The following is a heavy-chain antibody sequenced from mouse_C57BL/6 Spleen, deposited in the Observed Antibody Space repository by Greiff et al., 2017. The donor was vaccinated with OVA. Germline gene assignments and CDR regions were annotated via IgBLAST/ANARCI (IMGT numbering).Heavy chain of an antibody. CDR2: IDPSDSET. V-gene: IGHV1-52*01. Sequence: QVQLQQPGAELVRPGSSVKLSCKASGYTFTSYWMHWVKQRPIQGLEWIGNIDPSDSETHYNQKFKDKATLTVDKSSSTAYMQLSSLTSEDSAVYYCARKAYYYGSSYEAMDDWGQGTSVTVSS. D-gene: IGHD1-1*01. J-gene: IGHJ4*01. CDR1: GYTFTSYW. CDR3: ARKAYYYGSSYEAMDD.